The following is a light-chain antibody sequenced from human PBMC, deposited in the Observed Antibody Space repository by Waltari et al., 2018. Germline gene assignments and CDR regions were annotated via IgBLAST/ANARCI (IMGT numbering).Light chain of an antibody. CDR3: SSFARNTDHYV. Sequence: QSALTQPPSASGSPGQSVTISCSGSRSDIGASDFVSWYHHPPGKTPRLIISEVNKLPSGVPSRFSGAKSGNTASLTVAGLQPDDEGDFYCSSFARNTDHYVFGSGTKVTVL. J-gene: IGLJ1*01. CDR1: RSDIGASDF. V-gene: IGLV2-8*01. CDR2: EVN.